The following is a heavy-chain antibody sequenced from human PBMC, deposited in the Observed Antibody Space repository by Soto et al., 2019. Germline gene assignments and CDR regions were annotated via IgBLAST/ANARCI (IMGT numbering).Heavy chain of an antibody. CDR2: IIPILGIA. CDR3: ARGGPTGGIGY. D-gene: IGHD2-8*02. Sequence: QVQLVQSGAEVKKPGSSVKVSCKASGGTFSSYTISWVRQAPGQGLEWMGRIIPILGIANYAKKFQGRVTITADKSTSRADMELSSLRSEETAVDWCARGGPTGGIGYWGQGALVTVSS. V-gene: IGHV1-69*02. J-gene: IGHJ4*02. CDR1: GGTFSSYT.